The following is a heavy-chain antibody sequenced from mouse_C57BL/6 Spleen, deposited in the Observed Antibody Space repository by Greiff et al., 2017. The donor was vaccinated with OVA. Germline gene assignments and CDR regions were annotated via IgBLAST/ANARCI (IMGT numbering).Heavy chain of an antibody. CDR1: GYTFTNYW. V-gene: IGHV1-59*01. CDR3: FGGSSYGYFDV. D-gene: IGHD1-1*01. J-gene: IGHJ1*03. Sequence: QVQLQQPGAELVRPGASVKLSCKASGYTFTNYWMHWVKQRPGQGLEWIGVIDPYDSYTNYNQKFKGKATLTVDKSSSTAYMQLSSLTSADSAVDYCFGGSSYGYFDVWGTGTTVTVSS. CDR2: IDPYDSYT.